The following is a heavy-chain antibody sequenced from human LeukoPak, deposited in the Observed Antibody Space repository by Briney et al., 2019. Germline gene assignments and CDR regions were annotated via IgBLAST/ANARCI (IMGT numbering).Heavy chain of an antibody. CDR2: IIPIFGTA. D-gene: IGHD3-16*01. V-gene: IGHV1-69*05. Sequence: ASVKVSCKASGGTFSSYAISWVRQAPGQGLEWMGRIIPIFGTANYAQKFQGRVTITTDDSTSTAYMELSSLRSEDTAVYYCARAQGRYDYVWGSYRYWGQGTPVTVSS. CDR3: ARAQGRYDYVWGSYRY. J-gene: IGHJ4*02. CDR1: GGTFSSYA.